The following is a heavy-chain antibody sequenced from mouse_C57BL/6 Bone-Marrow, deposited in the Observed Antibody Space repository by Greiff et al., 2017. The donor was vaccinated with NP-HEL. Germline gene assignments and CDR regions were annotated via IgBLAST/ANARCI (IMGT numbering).Heavy chain of an antibody. V-gene: IGHV14-4*01. CDR3: SPYGSSYIWFAY. Sequence: VQLQQPGAELVRPGASVKLSCTASGFNITDDYMHWVKQRPEQGLEWIGWIDPENGDTEYASKFQGKATITADTSSNTAYLQLSSLTSEDTAVYYCSPYGSSYIWFAYWGQGTLVTVSA. CDR1: GFNITDDY. J-gene: IGHJ3*01. D-gene: IGHD1-1*01. CDR2: IDPENGDT.